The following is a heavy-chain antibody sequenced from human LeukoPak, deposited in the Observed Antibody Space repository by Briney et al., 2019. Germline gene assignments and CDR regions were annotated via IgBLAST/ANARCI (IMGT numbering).Heavy chain of an antibody. CDR2: IKQDGSEK. D-gene: IGHD2-8*01. Sequence: GGSLRLSCAVSGFTFGSYWMNWVRQAPGKGLEWVANIKQDGSEKNYVDSVKGRLTISRDNAKSSLFLQMNDLRAEDTAVYYCAKGGRGNGEVYWGQGTLVTVSS. V-gene: IGHV3-7*01. CDR3: AKGGRGNGEVY. J-gene: IGHJ4*02. CDR1: GFTFGSYW.